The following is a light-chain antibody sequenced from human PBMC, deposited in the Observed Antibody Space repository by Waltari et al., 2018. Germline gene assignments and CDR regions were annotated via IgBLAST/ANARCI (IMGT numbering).Light chain of an antibody. CDR3: QQYNNWPPA. V-gene: IGKV3-15*01. J-gene: IGKJ1*01. CDR2: GAS. Sequence: EIVMTHPPATLSVSPGERATLSCRASQSVSSNLAWYQQKPGQAPRLLIYGASTRATGIPARFSGSGSGTEFTLTISSMQSEDFAVYYCQQYNNWPPAFGQGTKVEIK. CDR1: QSVSSN.